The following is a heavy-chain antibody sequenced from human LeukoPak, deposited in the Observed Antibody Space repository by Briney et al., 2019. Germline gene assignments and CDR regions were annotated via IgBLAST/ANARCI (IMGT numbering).Heavy chain of an antibody. CDR1: GYTLTELS. D-gene: IGHD6-13*01. Sequence: ASVKVSCKVSGYTLTELSMHWVRQAPGKGLEWMGGFDPEDGETIYAQKFQGRVTMTEDTSTDTAYMELSSLRSGDTAVYYCATEPLGRIAAAVIWYFDLWGRGTLVTVSS. J-gene: IGHJ2*01. CDR3: ATEPLGRIAAAVIWYFDL. CDR2: FDPEDGET. V-gene: IGHV1-24*01.